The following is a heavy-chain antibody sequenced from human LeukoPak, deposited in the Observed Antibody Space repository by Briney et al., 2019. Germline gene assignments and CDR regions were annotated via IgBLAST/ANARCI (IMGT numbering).Heavy chain of an antibody. J-gene: IGHJ5*02. CDR3: ARENFWSGYREKYNWFDP. Sequence: GGSLRLSCAASGFTFSSYWMSWVRQAPGKGLEWVANIKQDGSEKYYVDSVKGRFTISRDNAKNSLSLQMNSLRAEDTAVYYCARENFWSGYREKYNWFDPWGQGTLVTVSS. CDR1: GFTFSSYW. D-gene: IGHD3-3*01. V-gene: IGHV3-7*01. CDR2: IKQDGSEK.